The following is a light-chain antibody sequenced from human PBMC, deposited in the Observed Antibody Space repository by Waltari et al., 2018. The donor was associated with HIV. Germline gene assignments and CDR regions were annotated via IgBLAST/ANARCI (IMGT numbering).Light chain of an antibody. CDR1: SSDGVGYSF. Sequence: QSALTQPASVSGSPGPSITISCIGTSSDGVGYSFVSWYQHHPGKAPKLMIFEVTTRPSGVSNRFSASKSGNTASLTISGLQAEDEADYYCCSYRGSSTLVFGSGTKVTVL. V-gene: IGLV2-23*02. J-gene: IGLJ1*01. CDR3: CSYRGSSTLV. CDR2: EVT.